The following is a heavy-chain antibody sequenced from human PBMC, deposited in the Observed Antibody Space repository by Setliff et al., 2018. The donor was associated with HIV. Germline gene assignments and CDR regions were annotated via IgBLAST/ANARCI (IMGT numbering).Heavy chain of an antibody. D-gene: IGHD2-21*02. CDR1: GGSISSSSYY. Sequence: LSLTCTVSGGSISSSSYYWGWIRQPPGKGLEWIGSIYYSGSTYYNPSLKSRVTISVDTSKNQFSLNLSPVTAADTAVYFCARHDGTYCGGDCYLLGYFDLWGRGTLVTVSS. V-gene: IGHV4-39*01. J-gene: IGHJ2*01. CDR3: ARHDGTYCGGDCYLLGYFDL. CDR2: IYYSGST.